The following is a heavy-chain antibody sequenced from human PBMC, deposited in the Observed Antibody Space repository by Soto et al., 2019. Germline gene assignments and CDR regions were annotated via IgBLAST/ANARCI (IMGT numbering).Heavy chain of an antibody. J-gene: IGHJ4*02. CDR3: AMEYCSSTSCYRDY. CDR1: GGTFSSYT. CDR2: IIPILGIA. V-gene: IGHV1-69*02. Sequence: QVQLVQSGAEVKKPGSSVKVSCKASGGTFSSYTISWVRQAPGQGLEWMGRIIPILGIANNAQKFQGIVTITADKSTSTAYMELSSLRSDDTAVYYCAMEYCSSTSCYRDYWGQGTLVTVSS. D-gene: IGHD2-2*02.